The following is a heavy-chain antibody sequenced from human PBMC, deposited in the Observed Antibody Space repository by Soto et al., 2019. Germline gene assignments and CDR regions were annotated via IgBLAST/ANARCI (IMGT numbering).Heavy chain of an antibody. CDR2: ISSSSSYI. CDR1: GFTFSSYS. CDR3: ARGVRADYYGSGSYPN. J-gene: IGHJ4*02. V-gene: IGHV3-21*01. Sequence: EVQLVESGGGLVKPGGSLRLSCAASGFTFSSYSMNWVRQAPGKGLEWVSSISSSSSYIYYADSVKGRFTISRDNTKNSLYLQMNSLRAEDTAVYYCARGVRADYYGSGSYPNWGQGTLVTVSS. D-gene: IGHD3-10*01.